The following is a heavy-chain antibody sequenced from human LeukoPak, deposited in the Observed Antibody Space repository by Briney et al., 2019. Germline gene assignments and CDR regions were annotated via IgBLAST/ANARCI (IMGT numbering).Heavy chain of an antibody. CDR1: GYTFTSYG. Sequence: ASVKVSCKASGYTFTSYGISWVRQAPGQGLEWMGWISAYNGNTNYARKLQGRVTMTTDTSTSTAYMELRSLRSDDTAVYYCAREGYSYGYYYYYGMDVWGQGTTVTVSS. CDR2: ISAYNGNT. J-gene: IGHJ6*02. CDR3: AREGYSYGYYYYYGMDV. D-gene: IGHD5-18*01. V-gene: IGHV1-18*01.